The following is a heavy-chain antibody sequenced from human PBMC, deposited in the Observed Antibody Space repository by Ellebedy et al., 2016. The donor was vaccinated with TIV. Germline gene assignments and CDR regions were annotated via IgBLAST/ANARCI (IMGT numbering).Heavy chain of an antibody. CDR1: GFTFSSYW. CDR3: AYEEGSSGY. J-gene: IGHJ4*02. V-gene: IGHV3-7*01. CDR2: IKEDGSEK. Sequence: GGSLRLXXAASGFTFSSYWMSWVRQAPGKGLEWVANIKEDGSEKYYVDSVKGRFTISRDNAKNSLYLQINSLRAEDTAVYYCAYEEGSSGYWGQGTLVTVSS. D-gene: IGHD3-22*01.